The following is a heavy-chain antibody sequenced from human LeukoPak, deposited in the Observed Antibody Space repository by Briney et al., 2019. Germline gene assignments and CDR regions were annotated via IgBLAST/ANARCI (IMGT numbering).Heavy chain of an antibody. V-gene: IGHV1-24*01. J-gene: IGHJ4*02. Sequence: ASVNVSCKVSGYTLTELSMHWVRQAPGKGLEWMGGFDPEDGETIYAQKFQGRVTMTEDTSTDTAYMELSSLRSEDTAVYYCATGQQWLVYFDYWGQKNLGSASS. CDR3: ATGQQWLVYFDY. CDR1: GYTLTELS. CDR2: FDPEDGET. D-gene: IGHD6-19*01.